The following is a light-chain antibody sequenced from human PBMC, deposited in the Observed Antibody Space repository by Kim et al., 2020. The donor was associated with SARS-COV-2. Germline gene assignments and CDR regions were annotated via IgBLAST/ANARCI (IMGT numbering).Light chain of an antibody. V-gene: IGLV4-69*01. Sequence: ATVNLTCTLNSQYRLDAIEGHQQQPDKGPRYLMKVNGDGSNNKGDGTPDRFSGSTSGSERNLIISSLQPEDEADYYCQTWGTGIVVFGGGTQLTVL. CDR1: SQYRLDA. J-gene: IGLJ2*01. CDR2: VNGDGSN. CDR3: QTWGTGIVV.